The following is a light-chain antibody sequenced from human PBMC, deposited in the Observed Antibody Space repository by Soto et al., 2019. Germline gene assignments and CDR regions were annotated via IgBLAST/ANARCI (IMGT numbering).Light chain of an antibody. CDR3: QQYENRPWT. J-gene: IGKJ1*01. V-gene: IGKV3-15*01. Sequence: ERVVTQSPATLSVSPGEGATLSCRASETVSTNLAWYQQKPGQAPRLLIYAASTRATGVPARFSGSGSGTEFTLTISSLQSEDVAAYYCQQYENRPWTFGQGTKV. CDR2: AAS. CDR1: ETVSTN.